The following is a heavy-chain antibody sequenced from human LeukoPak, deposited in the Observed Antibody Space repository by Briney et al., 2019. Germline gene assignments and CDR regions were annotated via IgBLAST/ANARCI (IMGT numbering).Heavy chain of an antibody. V-gene: IGHV4-39*07. CDR1: GGSISSSSYY. D-gene: IGHD6-13*01. CDR2: IYYSGST. J-gene: IGHJ6*03. Sequence: SETLSLTCTVSGGSISSSSYYWGWIRQPPGKGLEWIGSIYYSGSTYYNPSLKSRVTISVDTSKNQFSLKLSSVTAADTAVYYCASLSILSSGSWPPYYYYYYMDVWGKGTTVTVSS. CDR3: ASLSILSSGSWPPYYYYYYMDV.